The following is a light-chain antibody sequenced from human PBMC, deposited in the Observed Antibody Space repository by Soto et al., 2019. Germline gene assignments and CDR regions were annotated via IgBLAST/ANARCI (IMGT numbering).Light chain of an antibody. V-gene: IGLV2-23*02. Sequence: QSALTQPASVSGSPGQSITISCTGTSSDVGSYNLVSWYQHHPGKAPKLMIYEVSKRPSGVSNRFSGSKSGNTASLTISGLQAEDEGDYYCCSYAGSSTLVFGTGTKLTVL. CDR1: SSDVGSYNL. CDR3: CSYAGSSTLV. CDR2: EVS. J-gene: IGLJ1*01.